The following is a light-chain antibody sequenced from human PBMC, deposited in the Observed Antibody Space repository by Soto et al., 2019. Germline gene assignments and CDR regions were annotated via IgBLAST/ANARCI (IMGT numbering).Light chain of an antibody. Sequence: QSVLTQPPSASGTPGQRVTISCSGSSSNIGSNYVYWYQQLPGTAPKLLIYRNNQRPSGVPDRFSGSKSGTSASLAISGLLSEDEADYYCAAWDDSRSANWVFGGGTKLTVL. CDR2: RNN. CDR1: SSNIGSNY. J-gene: IGLJ3*02. V-gene: IGLV1-47*01. CDR3: AAWDDSRSANWV.